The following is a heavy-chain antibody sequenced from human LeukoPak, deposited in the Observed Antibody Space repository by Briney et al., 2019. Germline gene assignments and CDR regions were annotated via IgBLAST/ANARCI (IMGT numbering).Heavy chain of an antibody. CDR3: AREGYDNKVYCKADY. D-gene: IGHD3-22*01. CDR2: ISYSGST. CDR1: GGSINSYY. V-gene: IGHV4-59*01. Sequence: SETLSLTCTVSGGSINSYYWSWIRQPPGKGLEWIGYISYSGSTKYNPSLESRVTITVDTSKNQFSLKVSSVTAADTAVYYCAREGYDNKVYCKADYWGQGTLVTVSS. J-gene: IGHJ4*02.